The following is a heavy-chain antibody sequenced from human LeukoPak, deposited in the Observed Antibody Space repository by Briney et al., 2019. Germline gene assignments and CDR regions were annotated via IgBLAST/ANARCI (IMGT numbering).Heavy chain of an antibody. Sequence: PGGSLRLSCAASGFTFSSYWMSWVRQAPGKGLEWVVNIKQDGSEKYYVDSVKGRFTISRDNAKNSLYLQMNSLRAEDTAVYYCARDVNYYGSGSYWYYYMDVWGKGTTVTVSS. CDR2: IKQDGSEK. J-gene: IGHJ6*03. D-gene: IGHD3-10*01. CDR3: ARDVNYYGSGSYWYYYMDV. CDR1: GFTFSSYW. V-gene: IGHV3-7*01.